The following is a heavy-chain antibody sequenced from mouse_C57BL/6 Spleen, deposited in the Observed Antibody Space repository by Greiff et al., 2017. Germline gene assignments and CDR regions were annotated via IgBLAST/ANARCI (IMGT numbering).Heavy chain of an antibody. CDR2: IDPSDSYT. J-gene: IGHJ2*01. V-gene: IGHV1-50*01. Sequence: VQLQQSGAELVKPGASVKLSCKASGYTFTSYWMQWVKQRPGQGLEWIGEIDPSDSYTNYNQKFKGKATLTVDTSSSTAYMQLSSLTSEDSAVYYCARRELGDYWGQGTTLTVSS. CDR1: GYTFTSYW. D-gene: IGHD4-1*01. CDR3: ARRELGDY.